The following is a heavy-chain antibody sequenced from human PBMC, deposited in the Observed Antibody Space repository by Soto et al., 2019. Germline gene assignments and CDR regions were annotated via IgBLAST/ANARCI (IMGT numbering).Heavy chain of an antibody. CDR2: INPSGGST. CDR1: GYTFTGYY. V-gene: IGHV1-46*01. J-gene: IGHJ6*02. CDR3: ARDSTRTSSSGWQKWYYYGMDV. D-gene: IGHD6-19*01. Sequence: GASVKVSCKASGYTFTGYYMHWVRRAPGQGLEWMGIINPSGGSTSYAQKFQGRVTMTRDTSTSTVYMELSSLRSEDTAVYYCARDSTRTSSSGWQKWYYYGMDVWGQGTTVTVSS.